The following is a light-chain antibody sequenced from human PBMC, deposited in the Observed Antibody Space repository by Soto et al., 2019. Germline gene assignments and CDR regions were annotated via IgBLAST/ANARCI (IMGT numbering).Light chain of an antibody. CDR3: QHYVRSVTWT. J-gene: IGKJ1*01. Sequence: EVVLTQSPGTLSLSPGERATLSCRASQSVTSSYLAWYQQKPGQAPRLLIYAASSRATGIPDRFSGSGSGTDFTHSISRLEPEDFAVYYCQHYVRSVTWTFGQGTKVEIK. CDR1: QSVTSSY. CDR2: AAS. V-gene: IGKV3-20*01.